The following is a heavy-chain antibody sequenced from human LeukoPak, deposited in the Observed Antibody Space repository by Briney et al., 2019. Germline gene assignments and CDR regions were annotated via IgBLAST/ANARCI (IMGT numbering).Heavy chain of an antibody. V-gene: IGHV4-34*01. Sequence: PSETLSLTCAVYGGSFSGYYWSWIRQPPGKGLEWIGEINHSGSTNYNPSLKSRVTISVDTSKNQFSLKLSSVTAADTAVYYCARQLVRRWFDPWGQGTLVTVSS. CDR3: ARQLVRRWFDP. J-gene: IGHJ5*02. CDR2: INHSGST. D-gene: IGHD5-24*01. CDR1: GGSFSGYY.